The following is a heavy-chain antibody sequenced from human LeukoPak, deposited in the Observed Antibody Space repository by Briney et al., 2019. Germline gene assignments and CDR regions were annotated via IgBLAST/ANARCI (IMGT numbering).Heavy chain of an antibody. Sequence: PGGSLRLSCAASGFTFDDYGMSWVRQAPGKGLEWVSGINWNGGSTGYADSVKGRFTISRDNAKNSLYLQMNSLRAEDTAVYYCARALYYYGSAYYMDVWGKGTTVTISS. CDR3: ARALYYYGSAYYMDV. D-gene: IGHD3-10*01. CDR1: GFTFDDYG. J-gene: IGHJ6*03. V-gene: IGHV3-20*04. CDR2: INWNGGST.